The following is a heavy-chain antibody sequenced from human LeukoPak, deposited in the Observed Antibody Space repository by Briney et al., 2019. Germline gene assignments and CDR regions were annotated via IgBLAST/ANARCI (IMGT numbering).Heavy chain of an antibody. V-gene: IGHV3-48*01. CDR2: ISSSSTI. CDR1: GFTFSSYS. J-gene: IGHJ4*02. Sequence: GGSLRLSCAASGFTFSSYSMNWVRQAPGKGLEWVSYISSSSTIYYADSVKGRFTISRDNAKNSLYLQMNSLRAEDTAVYYCARGLPIAAAGTSPFDYWGQGTLVTVSS. D-gene: IGHD6-13*01. CDR3: ARGLPIAAAGTSPFDY.